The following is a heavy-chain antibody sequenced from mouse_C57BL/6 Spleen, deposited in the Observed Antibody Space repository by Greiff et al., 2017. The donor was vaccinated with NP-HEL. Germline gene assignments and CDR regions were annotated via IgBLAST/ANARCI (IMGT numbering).Heavy chain of an antibody. CDR1: GYTFTDYY. CDR3: ARPYGSSHWYFDV. D-gene: IGHD1-1*01. CDR2: IFPGSGST. V-gene: IGHV1-75*01. J-gene: IGHJ1*03. Sequence: QVQLKESGPELVKPGASVKISCKASGYTFTDYYINWVKQRPGQGLEWIGWIFPGSGSTYYNEKFKGKATLTVDKSSSTAYMLLSSLTSEDSAVYSCARPYGSSHWYFDVWGTGTTVTVSS.